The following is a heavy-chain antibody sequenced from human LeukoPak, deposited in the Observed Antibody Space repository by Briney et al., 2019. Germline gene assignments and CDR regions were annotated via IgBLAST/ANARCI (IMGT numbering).Heavy chain of an antibody. V-gene: IGHV4-34*01. CDR3: ARPSGTSPFKRFDY. CDR1: GGSFSGYN. D-gene: IGHD1-14*01. CDR2: INHSGST. J-gene: IGHJ4*02. Sequence: SETLSVNCAVYGGSFSGYNWTWIRQPPGKGLEWIGEINHSGSTDYNPSLKSRVTISVDTSKNQFSLKVSSVTAADTAVYYCARPSGTSPFKRFDYWGQGALVTVSS.